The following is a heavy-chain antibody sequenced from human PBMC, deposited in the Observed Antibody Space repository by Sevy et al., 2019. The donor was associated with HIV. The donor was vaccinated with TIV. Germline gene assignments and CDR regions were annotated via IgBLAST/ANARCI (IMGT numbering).Heavy chain of an antibody. CDR1: GFTFSSYW. D-gene: IGHD3-10*01. V-gene: IGHV3-74*01. J-gene: IGHJ4*02. CDR3: EAAYFGTGNYYRHYFDY. CDR2: ISGDGSST. Sequence: GGSLRLSCAASGFTFSSYWMRWVRRAPGKGLVWVSGISGDGSSTNYADSVKGRFTISRDNAKNTLYLQMNSLRAEDTAVYYCEAAYFGTGNYYRHYFDYWGQGSLVTVSS.